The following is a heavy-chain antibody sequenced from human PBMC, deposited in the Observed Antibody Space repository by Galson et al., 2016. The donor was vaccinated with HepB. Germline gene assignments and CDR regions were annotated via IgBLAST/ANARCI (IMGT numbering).Heavy chain of an antibody. J-gene: IGHJ4*02. CDR2: IWYGGSNK. D-gene: IGHD6-19*01. V-gene: IGHV3-33*01. CDR3: ARDAQWPGYYFDY. CDR1: GFTFSSFG. Sequence: SLRLSCAASGFTFSSFGMHWVRQAPGKGLEWVAVIWYGGSNKYYADSVKGRFTISRDNSKNTLYLQMNSLRAEDTAVYYCARDAQWPGYYFDYWGQGTLVTVSS.